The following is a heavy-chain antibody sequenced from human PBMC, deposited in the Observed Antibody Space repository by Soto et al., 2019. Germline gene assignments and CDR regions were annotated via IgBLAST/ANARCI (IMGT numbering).Heavy chain of an antibody. CDR1: GGSISSGDYY. CDR3: ARGLARWDIVVVVAARPDYFDY. V-gene: IGHV4-30-4*01. D-gene: IGHD2-15*01. CDR2: IYYSGST. J-gene: IGHJ4*02. Sequence: QVQLKESGPGLVKPSQTLSLTCTVSGGSISSGDYYWSWLLQPTRKGLEWIGYIYYSGSTYYNASLKSRVTISVDPSKNGSSLRLTSVTAADTAVYYCARGLARWDIVVVVAARPDYFDYWGQGTLVAVSS.